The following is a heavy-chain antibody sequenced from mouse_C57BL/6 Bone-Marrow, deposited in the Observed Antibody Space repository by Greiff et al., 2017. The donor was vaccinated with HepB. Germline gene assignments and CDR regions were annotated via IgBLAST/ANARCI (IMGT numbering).Heavy chain of an antibody. CDR3: ARQTTVVEGNFDV. V-gene: IGHV14-3*01. D-gene: IGHD1-1*01. CDR1: GFNIKNTY. J-gene: IGHJ1*03. Sequence: EVKLQESVAELVRPGASVKLSCTASGFNIKNTYMHWVKQRPEQGLEWIGRIDPANGNTKYAPKFQGKATITADTSSNTAYLQLSSLTSEDTAIYYCARQTTVVEGNFDVWGTGTTVTVSS. CDR2: IDPANGNT.